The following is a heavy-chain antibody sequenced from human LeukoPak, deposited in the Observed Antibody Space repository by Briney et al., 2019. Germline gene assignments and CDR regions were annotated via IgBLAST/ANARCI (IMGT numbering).Heavy chain of an antibody. CDR3: ASLRSSSYYFDY. CDR2: IYYSGST. CDR1: GGSISSGDYY. J-gene: IGHJ4*02. Sequence: SETLSLTCTVSGGSISSGDYYWSWIRQPPGKGLEWIGYIYYSGSTYYNPSLKSRVTISVDTSKNQFSLQLSSVTAADTAVYYCASLRSSSYYFDYWGQGTLVTVSS. V-gene: IGHV4-30-4*08. D-gene: IGHD6-6*01.